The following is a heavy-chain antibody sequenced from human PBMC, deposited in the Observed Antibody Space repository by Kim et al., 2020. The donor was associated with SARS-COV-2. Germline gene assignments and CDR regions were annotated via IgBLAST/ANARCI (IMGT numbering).Heavy chain of an antibody. V-gene: IGHV4-34*01. Sequence: SETLSLTCAVYGGSFSGYYWSWIRQPPGKGLEWIGEINHSGSTNYNPSLKSRVTISVDTSKNQFSLKLSSVTAADTAVYYCARVTVVPAAPDGMDVWGQG. CDR3: ARVTVVPAAPDGMDV. CDR2: INHSGST. D-gene: IGHD2-2*01. J-gene: IGHJ6*02. CDR1: GGSFSGYY.